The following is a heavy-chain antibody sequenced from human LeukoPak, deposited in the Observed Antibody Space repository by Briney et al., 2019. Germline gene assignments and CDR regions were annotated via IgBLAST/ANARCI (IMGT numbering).Heavy chain of an antibody. V-gene: IGHV3-33*06. CDR1: GFTFSSYG. CDR3: AKDSSLSMDV. D-gene: IGHD6-13*01. J-gene: IGHJ6*03. CDR2: IWYDGSNK. Sequence: GGSLRLSCAASGFTFSSYGMPWVRQAPGKGLEGVAVIWYDGSNKYYADSVKGRFTISRDNSKNTLYLQMNSLRAEDTAVYYCAKDSSLSMDVWGKGTTVTVSS.